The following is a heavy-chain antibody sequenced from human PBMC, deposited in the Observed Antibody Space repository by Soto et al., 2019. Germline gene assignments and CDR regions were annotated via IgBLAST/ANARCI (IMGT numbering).Heavy chain of an antibody. CDR2: IWYDGSNK. D-gene: IGHD5-12*01. V-gene: IGHV3-33*01. CDR1: GFTFSSYG. J-gene: IGHJ4*02. Sequence: GGSLRLSCAASGFTFSSYGMHWVRQAPGKGLEWVAVIWYDGSNKYYADSVKGRFTISRDNSKNTLYLQMNSLRAEDTAVYYWARVWLQLGGLDYWGPGTLVTVSS. CDR3: ARVWLQLGGLDY.